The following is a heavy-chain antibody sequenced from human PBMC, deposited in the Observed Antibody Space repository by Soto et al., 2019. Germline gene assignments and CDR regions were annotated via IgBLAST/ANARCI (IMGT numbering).Heavy chain of an antibody. CDR1: GFSLSTSGVG. J-gene: IGHJ5*02. V-gene: IGHV2-5*02. CDR3: AHSVDLPAALAWFDP. D-gene: IGHD2-2*01. CDR2: IYWDDDK. Sequence: QITLKESGPTLVKPTQTLTLTCTFSGFSLSTSGVGVGWIRQPPGKALEWLALIYWDDDKRYSPSLKSRLTITNDTSKKQVALTMTNMDPVDTATYYCAHSVDLPAALAWFDPWGQGTLVTVSS.